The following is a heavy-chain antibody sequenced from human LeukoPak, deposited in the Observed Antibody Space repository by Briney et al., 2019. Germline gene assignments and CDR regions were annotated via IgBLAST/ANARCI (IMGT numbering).Heavy chain of an antibody. CDR1: GFTFSSYS. CDR3: ARGQPMYYYDSSGYRGYDAFDI. V-gene: IGHV3-21*01. CDR2: ISSSSNYI. Sequence: GGSLRLSCAASGFTFSSYSMNWVRQAPGKGLEWVSSISSSSNYIYYADSVKGRLTISRDNAKNSLYLQMNRLRAEDTAVYYCARGQPMYYYDSSGYRGYDAFDIWGQGTMVTVSS. J-gene: IGHJ3*02. D-gene: IGHD3-22*01.